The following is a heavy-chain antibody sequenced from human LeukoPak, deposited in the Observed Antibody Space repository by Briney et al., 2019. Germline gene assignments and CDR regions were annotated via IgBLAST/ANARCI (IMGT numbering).Heavy chain of an antibody. Sequence: PGGSLRLSCAASGFTFSSYSMNWVRPAPGKGLEWVSYISSSSSTIYYADSVKGRFTISRDNSKNTLYLRMNSLRAEDTAVYYCARDRNPFSGYDLVGLLPLYWGQGTLVTVSS. D-gene: IGHD5-12*01. CDR3: ARDRNPFSGYDLVGLLPLY. V-gene: IGHV3-48*01. CDR2: ISSSSSTI. J-gene: IGHJ4*02. CDR1: GFTFSSYS.